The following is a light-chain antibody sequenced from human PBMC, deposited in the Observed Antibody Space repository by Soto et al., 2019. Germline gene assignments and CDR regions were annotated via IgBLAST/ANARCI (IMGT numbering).Light chain of an antibody. J-gene: IGLJ1*01. CDR2: DVS. CDR1: SSDVGGYNY. CDR3: SSYTSSSTKV. Sequence: QSALTQPASVSGSHGQLITISCTGTSSDVGGYNYVSWYQQHPGKAPKLMIYDVSNRPSGVSNRFSGSKSGNTASLTISGLQAEDEADYYCSSYTSSSTKVFGTGTKVTVL. V-gene: IGLV2-14*01.